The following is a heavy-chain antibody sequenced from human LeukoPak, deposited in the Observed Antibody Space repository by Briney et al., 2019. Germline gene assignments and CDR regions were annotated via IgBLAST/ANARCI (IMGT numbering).Heavy chain of an antibody. V-gene: IGHV3-15*01. D-gene: IGHD6-6*01. CDR3: TTFSIAARNFDY. CDR2: IKSKTDGGTT. CDR1: GFTFSNAW. Sequence: GGSLRLSCAASGFTFSNAWMSWVRQAPGKGLEWVGRIKSKTDGGTTDYAAPVKGRFTISRDDSKNTLYLQMNSLKTEDTAVYYCTTFSIAARNFDYWGQGTLVTVSS. J-gene: IGHJ4*02.